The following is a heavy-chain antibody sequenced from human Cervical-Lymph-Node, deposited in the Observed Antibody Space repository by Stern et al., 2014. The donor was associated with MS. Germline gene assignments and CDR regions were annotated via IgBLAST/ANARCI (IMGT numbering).Heavy chain of an antibody. J-gene: IGHJ4*02. CDR3: AREGTETAVAAFDL. Sequence: VQLVQSGAEVRKPGSSVKVSCKASGGTFSSHSFSWVRQAPGQGLEWMGQIIPIFNTANYAQKFQGRVTMTADGSTSTVYMELSSLRSEGTAVYYCAREGTETAVAAFDLWGQGTLVTVSS. CDR2: IIPIFNTA. D-gene: IGHD6-19*01. CDR1: GGTFSSHS. V-gene: IGHV1-69*01.